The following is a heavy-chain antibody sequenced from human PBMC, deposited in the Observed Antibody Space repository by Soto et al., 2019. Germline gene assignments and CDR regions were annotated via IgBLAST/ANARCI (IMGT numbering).Heavy chain of an antibody. CDR2: ISAYNGNT. J-gene: IGHJ6*02. CDR3: ATENPRYCSGGSCSDMDV. Sequence: GASVKVSFKASGYTFTSYGISWLRQAPGQGLEWMGWISAYNGNTNYAQKLQGRVTMTTDTSTSTAYMELRSLRSDDTAVYYCATENPRYCSGGSCSDMDVWGQGTTVTVSS. D-gene: IGHD2-15*01. CDR1: GYTFTSYG. V-gene: IGHV1-18*01.